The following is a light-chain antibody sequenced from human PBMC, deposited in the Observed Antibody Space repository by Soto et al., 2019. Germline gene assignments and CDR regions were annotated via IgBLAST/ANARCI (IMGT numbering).Light chain of an antibody. J-gene: IGLJ1*01. CDR2: EVS. V-gene: IGLV2-14*01. CDR3: SSFTTTITRYA. Sequence: QSALTQPASLSGSPGQSITIPCTGTSSDVGGYNYVSWFQHHPGKAPKLIIYEVSYRPSGVSARFSGSKSGDTASLTISGLQAEDEADYYCSSFTTTITRYAFGTGTKLTVL. CDR1: SSDVGGYNY.